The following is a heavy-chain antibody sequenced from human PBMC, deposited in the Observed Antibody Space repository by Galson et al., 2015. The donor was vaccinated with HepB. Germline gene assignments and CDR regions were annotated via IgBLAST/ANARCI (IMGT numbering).Heavy chain of an antibody. D-gene: IGHD2-15*01. J-gene: IGHJ4*02. CDR1: GFTFSSYW. V-gene: IGHV3-74*01. CDR3: AGDCSGGSCDQSY. Sequence: SLRLSCAASGFTFSSYWMHWVRQAPGKGLVWVSRINSDGSSTSYADSVKGRFTISRDNAKNTLYLQMNSLRAEDTAVYYCAGDCSGGSCDQSYWGQGTLVTVSS. CDR2: INSDGSST.